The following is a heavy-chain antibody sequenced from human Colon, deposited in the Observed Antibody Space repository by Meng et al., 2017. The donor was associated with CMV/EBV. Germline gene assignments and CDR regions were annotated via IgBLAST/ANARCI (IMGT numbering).Heavy chain of an antibody. J-gene: IGHJ4*02. CDR2: IGTSSAVT. D-gene: IGHD3-22*01. V-gene: IGHV3-23*01. CDR3: AKGRVSHDGTAYSHRSFDS. Sequence: FSNYPMSWVGQAPGKGLEWVSAIGTSSAVTYYADSVKGRCTISRDNSKNTLYLQMNSLGAEDTAVYYCAKGRVSHDGTAYSHRSFDSWGPGTLVTVSS. CDR1: FSNYP.